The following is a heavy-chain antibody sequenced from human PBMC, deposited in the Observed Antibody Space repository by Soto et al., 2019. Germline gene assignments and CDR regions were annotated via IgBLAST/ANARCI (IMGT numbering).Heavy chain of an antibody. CDR3: ARESPYYDFWSGWHQIDY. Sequence: SLTCTVSGGSVSSGSYYWSWIRQPPGKGLEWIGYIYYSGSTNYNPSLKSRVTISVDTSKNQFSLKLSSVTAADTAVYYCARESPYYDFWSGWHQIDYWGQGTLVTVSS. CDR1: GGSVSSGSYY. J-gene: IGHJ4*02. V-gene: IGHV4-61*01. CDR2: IYYSGST. D-gene: IGHD3-3*01.